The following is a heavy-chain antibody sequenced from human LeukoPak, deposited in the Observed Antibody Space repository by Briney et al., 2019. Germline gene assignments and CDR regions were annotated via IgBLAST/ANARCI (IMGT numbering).Heavy chain of an antibody. J-gene: IGHJ4*02. Sequence: SETLSLTCTVSGGSISSYYWSWIRQPPGKGLEWIGYIYYSGSTNYNPSLKSRVTISVDTSKNQFSLKLSSVTAADTAVYYCAREPLGYCSSTSCPHDYWGQGTLVTVSS. V-gene: IGHV4-59*12. CDR1: GGSISSYY. CDR2: IYYSGST. CDR3: AREPLGYCSSTSCPHDY. D-gene: IGHD2-2*01.